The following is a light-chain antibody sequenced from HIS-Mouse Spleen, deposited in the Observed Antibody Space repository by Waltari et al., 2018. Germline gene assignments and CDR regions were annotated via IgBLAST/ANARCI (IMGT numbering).Light chain of an antibody. CDR1: QSVSSY. CDR3: QQRSNWPHT. Sequence: EIVLTQSPATLSLSPGERATLASRASQSVSSYLAWYQQKPGQAHRRLIYDASNRATGIPARFSGSGSGTDFTLTISSLEPEDFAVYYCQQRSNWPHTFGQGTKLEIK. V-gene: IGKV3-11*01. J-gene: IGKJ2*01. CDR2: DAS.